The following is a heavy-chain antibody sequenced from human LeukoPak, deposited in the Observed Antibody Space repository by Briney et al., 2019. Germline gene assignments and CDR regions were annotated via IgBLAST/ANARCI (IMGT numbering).Heavy chain of an antibody. D-gene: IGHD3-22*01. CDR1: DFTFNFYW. CDR2: ILPDGSQK. J-gene: IGHJ4*02. CDR3: VRSAFHAGSGNYYDY. V-gene: IGHV3-7*01. Sequence: PGGSLRLSCVASDFTFNFYWMTWVRQAPGKGLEWLANILPDGSQKYYVDSVKGRFTISRDNPKNSLYLQINNLRAEDTAVYYCVRSAFHAGSGNYYDYWGQGTLVTVSS.